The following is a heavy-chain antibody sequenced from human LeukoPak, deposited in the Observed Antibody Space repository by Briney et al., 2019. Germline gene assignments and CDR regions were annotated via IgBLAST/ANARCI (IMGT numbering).Heavy chain of an antibody. CDR3: GADLTMVRGVPRWFDP. Sequence: ALVKVSCKASGGTFSSYAISWVRQAPGQELEWMGGIIPIFGTANYAQKFQGRVTITADKSTSTAYVELSSLRSEDTAVYYCGADLTMVRGVPRWFDPWGQGTLVTVSS. D-gene: IGHD3-10*01. J-gene: IGHJ5*02. CDR1: GGTFSSYA. V-gene: IGHV1-69*06. CDR2: IIPIFGTA.